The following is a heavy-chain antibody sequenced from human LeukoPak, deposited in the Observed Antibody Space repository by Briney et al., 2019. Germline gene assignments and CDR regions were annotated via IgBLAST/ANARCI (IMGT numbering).Heavy chain of an antibody. D-gene: IGHD3-22*01. CDR3: ARDRQLYYYDSSGYYDEG. Sequence: SETLSLTCTVSGDSISSSNCYWGWIRQPPGKGLEWIGSIYHSGSTYYNPSLKSRVTISVDTSKNQFSLKLSSVTAADTAVYYCARDRQLYYYDSSGYYDEGWGQGTLVTVSS. CDR1: GDSISSSNCY. J-gene: IGHJ4*02. CDR2: IYHSGST. V-gene: IGHV4-39*07.